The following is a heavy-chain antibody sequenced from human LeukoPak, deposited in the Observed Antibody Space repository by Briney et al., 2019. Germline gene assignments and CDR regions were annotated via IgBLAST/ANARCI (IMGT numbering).Heavy chain of an antibody. CDR2: MNPNSGNT. V-gene: IGHV1-8*03. J-gene: IGHJ3*02. Sequence: ASVKVSCKPSGYTFTSYDINWVRQATGQGLEWMGWMNPNSGNTGYAQKFQGRVTITRNTSISTAYMELSSLRSEDTAVYYCASYCSSTSCYGYAFDIWGQGTMVTVSS. CDR3: ASYCSSTSCYGYAFDI. CDR1: GYTFTSYD. D-gene: IGHD2-2*01.